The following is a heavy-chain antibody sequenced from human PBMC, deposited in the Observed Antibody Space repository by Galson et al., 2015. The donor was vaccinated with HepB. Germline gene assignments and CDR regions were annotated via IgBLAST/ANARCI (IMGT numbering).Heavy chain of an antibody. CDR1: GFTFDDYA. V-gene: IGHV3-9*01. Sequence: SLRLSCAASGFTFDDYAMHWVRQAPGKGLEWVSGISWNSGSIGYADSVKGRFTISRDNAKNSLYLQMNSLRAEDTALYYCAKDISPIVVVPAAIGARDYYYYYRDVWGKGTTVTVSS. D-gene: IGHD2-2*02. CDR2: ISWNSGSI. J-gene: IGHJ6*03. CDR3: AKDISPIVVVPAAIGARDYYYYYRDV.